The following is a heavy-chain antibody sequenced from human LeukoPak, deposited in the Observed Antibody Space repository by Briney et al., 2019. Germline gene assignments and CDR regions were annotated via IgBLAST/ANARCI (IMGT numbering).Heavy chain of an antibody. Sequence: PGGSWSLSFAGSGFIFSQFWLQWVAKVPGKGLVWVSRIDGDGSTTNYADSVKGRFTISRDSAKNTLYLQMNSLRAEDTAIYYCARDGLPAARDIWGQGTMVTVSS. CDR2: IDGDGSTT. CDR1: GFIFSQFW. CDR3: ARDGLPAARDI. J-gene: IGHJ3*02. D-gene: IGHD6-25*01. V-gene: IGHV3-74*01.